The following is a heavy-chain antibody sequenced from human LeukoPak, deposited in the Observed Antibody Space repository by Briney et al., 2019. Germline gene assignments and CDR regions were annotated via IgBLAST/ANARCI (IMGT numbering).Heavy chain of an antibody. CDR2: ISYDGSNK. V-gene: IGHV3-30-3*01. Sequence: GGSLRLSCGASGFTFSSYALHCVRQAPGKGLEWVAVISYDGSNKYYADSVKGRFTISRDNSKNTLYLQMNSLRAEDTAVYCCARDPNWNYGPHLDYWGQGTLVTVSS. D-gene: IGHD1-7*01. CDR1: GFTFSSYA. CDR3: ARDPNWNYGPHLDY. J-gene: IGHJ4*02.